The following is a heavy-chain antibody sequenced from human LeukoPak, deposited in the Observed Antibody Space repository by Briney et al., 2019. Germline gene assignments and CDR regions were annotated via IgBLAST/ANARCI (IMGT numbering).Heavy chain of an antibody. CDR3: ATGTNWNDPRFDY. Sequence: GGSLRLSCAASGFTFSSYSMNWVRQAPGKGLEWVSSISSSSSYIYYADSVKGRFTISRDNAKNSLYLQMNSLRAEDTAVYYCATGTNWNDPRFDYWGQGTLVTVSS. CDR1: GFTFSSYS. CDR2: ISSSSSYI. V-gene: IGHV3-21*04. D-gene: IGHD1-1*01. J-gene: IGHJ4*02.